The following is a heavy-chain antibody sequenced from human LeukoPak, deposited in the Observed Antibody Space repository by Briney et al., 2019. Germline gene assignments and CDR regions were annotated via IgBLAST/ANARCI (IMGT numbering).Heavy chain of an antibody. Sequence: GGSLRLSCAASGLTFSSYNMNWVRQAPGKGLEWVSYISPSSSIIYYADSVRGRFTISRDNAKNSLYLQMNSLRDEDTAVYYCARETPYGDDAFDIWGQGTMVTVSS. D-gene: IGHD4-17*01. CDR3: ARETPYGDDAFDI. J-gene: IGHJ3*02. V-gene: IGHV3-48*02. CDR1: GLTFSSYN. CDR2: ISPSSSII.